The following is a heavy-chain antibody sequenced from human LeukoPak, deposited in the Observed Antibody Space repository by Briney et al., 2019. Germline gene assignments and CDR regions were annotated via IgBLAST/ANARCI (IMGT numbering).Heavy chain of an antibody. CDR1: GYTFNRNG. Sequence: ASVKVSCKASGYTFNRNGISWMRQAPGQGLEWMGWINPNSGGTNYAQKFQGRVTMTRDTSISTAYMELSRLRSDDTAVYFCARGIAARYWGQGTLVTVSS. J-gene: IGHJ4*02. V-gene: IGHV1-2*02. D-gene: IGHD6-13*01. CDR3: ARGIAARY. CDR2: INPNSGGT.